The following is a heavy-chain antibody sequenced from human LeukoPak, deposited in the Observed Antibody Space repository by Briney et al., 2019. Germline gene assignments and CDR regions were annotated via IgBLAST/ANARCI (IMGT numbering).Heavy chain of an antibody. Sequence: SETLSLTCTVSGGSISSYYWSWIRQPPGKGLEWIGYIYYSGSTNYNPSLKSRVTISVDTSKNQFSLKLSSVTAADTAVYYRARSDYGGLFDYWGQGTLVTVSS. CDR3: ARSDYGGLFDY. CDR2: IYYSGST. V-gene: IGHV4-59*01. CDR1: GGSISSYY. J-gene: IGHJ4*02. D-gene: IGHD4-23*01.